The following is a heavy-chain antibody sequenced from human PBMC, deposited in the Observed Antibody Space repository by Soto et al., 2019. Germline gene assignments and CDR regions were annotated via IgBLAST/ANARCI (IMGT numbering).Heavy chain of an antibody. CDR1: GDSIRNYY. J-gene: IGHJ6*02. CDR3: AEEGGHGDYAEIPYCCGRDV. D-gene: IGHD4-17*01. Sequence: QVQVQESGPGLVKPSETLSLTCSVSGDSIRNYYWSWIRQPPGTGLEWIGFISYSGGTSYNPSLKSRSAMSVNTCKDRLAVKATSVTAADTAVYYCAEEGGHGDYAEIPYCCGRDVWGQGTTVTVSS. CDR2: ISYSGGT. V-gene: IGHV4-59*01.